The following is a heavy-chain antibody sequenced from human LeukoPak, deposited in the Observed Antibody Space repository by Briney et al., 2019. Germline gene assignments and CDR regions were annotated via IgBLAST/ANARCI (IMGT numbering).Heavy chain of an antibody. CDR1: GFTFSSYW. CDR3: ARANDNYYYYYMDV. Sequence: GGSLRLSCAASGFTFSSYWMHWVRQAPGKGLVWVSRINSDGSSTSYADSVKGRFTISRDNAKNTLYLQMNSLRAEDTAVYYCARANDNYYYYYMDVWGKGTTVTISS. CDR2: INSDGSST. J-gene: IGHJ6*03. V-gene: IGHV3-74*01. D-gene: IGHD3-9*01.